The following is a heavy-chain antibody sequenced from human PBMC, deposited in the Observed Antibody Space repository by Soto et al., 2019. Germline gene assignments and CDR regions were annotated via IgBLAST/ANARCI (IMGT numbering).Heavy chain of an antibody. Sequence: QVHLVESGGGVVQPGRSLRLSCAASGLICSTYAIHWVSQAPGKGLAWVAGIAGDGYFKYYADSVKGRVTISRDNSKNMLYLQMNSLGDEDTAVYYCVRVQIKGADTNSRGYHYYGMDVWGQGTTVTVSS. V-gene: IGHV3-30*04. CDR2: IAGDGYFK. CDR1: GLICSTYA. J-gene: IGHJ6*02. D-gene: IGHD4-4*01. CDR3: VRVQIKGADTNSRGYHYYGMDV.